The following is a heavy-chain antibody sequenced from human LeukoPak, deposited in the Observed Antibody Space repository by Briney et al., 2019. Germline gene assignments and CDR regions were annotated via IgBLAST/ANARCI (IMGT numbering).Heavy chain of an antibody. J-gene: IGHJ6*03. D-gene: IGHD5-12*01. CDR3: ARLSVSGYAYYYYYMDV. CDR2: INPSGGST. Sequence: GASVKVSCKASGYTFTGYYMHWVRQAPGQGLEWMGIINPSGGSTSYAQKFQGRVTITRNTSISTAYMELSSLRSEDTAVYYCARLSVSGYAYYYYYMDVWGKGTTVTVSS. CDR1: GYTFTGYY. V-gene: IGHV1-46*01.